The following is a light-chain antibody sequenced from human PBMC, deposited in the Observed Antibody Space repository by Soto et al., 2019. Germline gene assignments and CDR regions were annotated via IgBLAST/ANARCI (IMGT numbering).Light chain of an antibody. Sequence: QSVLTQPASVSGSPGQSITISCTGTSSDVGGYNLVSWYQQHPGKAPKLMISEVSGGPSGVSHRFSGSKSGNTASLTVSGLQAEDEADYYCSSYTNTSTLYVFGSGTKLTVL. CDR2: EVS. CDR3: SSYTNTSTLYV. V-gene: IGLV2-14*01. CDR1: SSDVGGYNL. J-gene: IGLJ1*01.